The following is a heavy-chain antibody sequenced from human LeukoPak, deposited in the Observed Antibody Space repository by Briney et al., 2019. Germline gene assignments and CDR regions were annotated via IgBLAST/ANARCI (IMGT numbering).Heavy chain of an antibody. V-gene: IGHV1-24*01. CDR1: GYTLTELS. D-gene: IGHD4-23*01. Sequence: WASVKVSCKVSGYTLTELSMHWVRQAPGKGLESMGGFDPEDGERIYEQKFQGRVIMTEDTSTDTAYMEMRSLKSEDTAVYYCATNLATVVTPAYYWGQGTVVIVSA. CDR3: ATNLATVVTPAYY. J-gene: IGHJ4*02. CDR2: FDPEDGER.